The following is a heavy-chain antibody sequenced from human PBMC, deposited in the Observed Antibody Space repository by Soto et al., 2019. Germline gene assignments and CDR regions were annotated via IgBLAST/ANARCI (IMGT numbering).Heavy chain of an antibody. Sequence: SETLSLTCTVSGGSISSGGYYWSWIRQHPGKGLEWIGYIYYSGSTYYNPSLKSRVTISVDTSKNQFSLKLSSVTAADTAVYYCASVGYDSSGIGYYFDYWGQGTLVTVSS. CDR3: ASVGYDSSGIGYYFDY. D-gene: IGHD3-22*01. V-gene: IGHV4-31*03. CDR2: IYYSGST. CDR1: GGSISSGGYY. J-gene: IGHJ4*02.